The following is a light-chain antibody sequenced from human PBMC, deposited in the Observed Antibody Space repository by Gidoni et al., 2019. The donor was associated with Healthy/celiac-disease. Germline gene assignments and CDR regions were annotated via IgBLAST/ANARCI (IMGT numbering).Light chain of an antibody. J-gene: IGLJ3*02. CDR3: QVWDSSSYHWV. Sequence: SYVLTQPPSVSVAPGRTARITCGGNNIGCKSVYWYQQKPGQAHVLVVYDASDRPSGIPERFSGSNSGHTAPLTLRRVEAGDEADYYCQVWDSSSYHWVFGGGTKLTVL. CDR1: NIGCKS. CDR2: DAS. V-gene: IGLV3-21*02.